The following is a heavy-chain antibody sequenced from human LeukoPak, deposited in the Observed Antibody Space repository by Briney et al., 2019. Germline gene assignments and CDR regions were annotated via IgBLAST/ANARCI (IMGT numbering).Heavy chain of an antibody. D-gene: IGHD3-16*01. CDR2: MYYSGST. CDR1: GGSISSGGFY. V-gene: IGHV4-31*03. J-gene: IGHJ5*02. Sequence: SGTLSLTCTVSGGSISSGGFYWSWIRQYPGKGLEWIGTMYYSGSTYYNPSLKSRVNILVDASKNQFSLKLSSVTAADTAVYYCARVSYVVWWFDPWGQGTLVTVSS. CDR3: ARVSYVVWWFDP.